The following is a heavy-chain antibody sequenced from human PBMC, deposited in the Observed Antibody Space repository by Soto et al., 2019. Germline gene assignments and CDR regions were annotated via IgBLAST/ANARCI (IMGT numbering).Heavy chain of an antibody. J-gene: IGHJ4*02. D-gene: IGHD3-9*01. V-gene: IGHV4-4*07. CDR1: GRSMSGYY. Sequence: SETLSLTCTVSGRSMSGYYWSWIRQPAGERLEWIGRIYTSGTTDFNPSLKGRVTMSVDTSKNQFSLKLTSVTAADTALYYCAREDCYDTGSYVFWGQGTLVTVSS. CDR3: AREDCYDTGSYVF. CDR2: IYTSGTT.